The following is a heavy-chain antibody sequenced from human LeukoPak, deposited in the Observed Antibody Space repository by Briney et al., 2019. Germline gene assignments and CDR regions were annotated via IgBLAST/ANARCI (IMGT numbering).Heavy chain of an antibody. Sequence: ASVKVSCKASGYTFTGYYMHLVRQAPGQGLEWMGRINPNSGGTNYAQKFQGRVTMTRDTSISTAYMELSRLRSDDTAVYYCARQRSRDGYTKWFDPWGQGTLVTVSS. V-gene: IGHV1-2*06. CDR2: INPNSGGT. CDR3: ARQRSRDGYTKWFDP. J-gene: IGHJ5*02. CDR1: GYTFTGYY. D-gene: IGHD5-24*01.